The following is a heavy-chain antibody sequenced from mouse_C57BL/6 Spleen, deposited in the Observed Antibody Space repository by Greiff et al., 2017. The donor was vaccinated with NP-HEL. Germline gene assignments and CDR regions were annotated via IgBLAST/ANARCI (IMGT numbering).Heavy chain of an antibody. J-gene: IGHJ2*01. V-gene: IGHV1-52*01. D-gene: IGHD2-3*01. CDR2: IDPSDSET. CDR1: GYTFTSYW. Sequence: QVQLQQPGAELVRPGSSVKLSCKASGYTFTSYWMHWVKQRPIQGLEWIGNIDPSDSETHYNQKFKDKATLTVDKSSSPAYMQLSSLTSEDSAVYYCARGGDGYYVLYFDYWGQGTTLTVSS. CDR3: ARGGDGYYVLYFDY.